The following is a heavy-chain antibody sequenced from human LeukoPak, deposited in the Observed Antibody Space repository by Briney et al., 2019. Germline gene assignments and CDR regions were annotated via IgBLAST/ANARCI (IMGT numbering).Heavy chain of an antibody. J-gene: IGHJ6*02. Sequence: PGGSLRLSCAASGFTFSSYWMHWVRQAPGKGLVWVSRINGDGSSTTYADSVRGRFTISRDNAKNTLNLQMSSLRAEDTAVYYCARVVSMVRGASSGMDVWGRGTTVTVFS. CDR2: INGDGSST. V-gene: IGHV3-74*01. CDR1: GFTFSSYW. D-gene: IGHD3-10*01. CDR3: ARVVSMVRGASSGMDV.